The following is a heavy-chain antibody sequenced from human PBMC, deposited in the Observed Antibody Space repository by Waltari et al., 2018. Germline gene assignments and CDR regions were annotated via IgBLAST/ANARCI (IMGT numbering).Heavy chain of an antibody. CDR1: GFSLSTSGVG. V-gene: IGHV2-5*02. Sequence: QITLKESGPMLVKPTQTLTLTCTFSGFSLSTSGVGVGWIRQPPGKALEWLALIYWDDDKRYSPSLKSRLTIPKDPSKNQVVLTMTNMDPVDTATYYWAPGSGFWSGYPHLFDSWGQGTLVTVSS. CDR3: APGSGFWSGYPHLFDS. D-gene: IGHD3-3*01. CDR2: IYWDDDK. J-gene: IGHJ4*02.